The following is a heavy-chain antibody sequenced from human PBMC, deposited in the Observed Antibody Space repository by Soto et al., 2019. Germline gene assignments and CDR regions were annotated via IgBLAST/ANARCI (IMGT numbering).Heavy chain of an antibody. D-gene: IGHD6-19*01. CDR2: IYPGDSDT. Sequence: GESLKISCKGSGYSFTSYWIGWVRQMPGKGLEWMGIIYPGDSDTRYSPSFQGQVTISAAKSISTAYLRWSSLNASDTAMYYCARRGPRSSGWYPPNYYYYYGMDVWGQGTTVTVSS. CDR1: GYSFTSYW. CDR3: ARRGPRSSGWYPPNYYYYYGMDV. J-gene: IGHJ6*02. V-gene: IGHV5-51*01.